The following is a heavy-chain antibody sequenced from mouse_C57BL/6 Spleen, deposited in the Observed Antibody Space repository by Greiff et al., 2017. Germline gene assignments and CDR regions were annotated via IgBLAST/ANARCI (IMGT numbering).Heavy chain of an antibody. D-gene: IGHD2-5*01. CDR1: GYTFTDYY. CDR3: ARAYYSNYGRMDY. Sequence: QVHVKQSGAELVRPGASVKLSCKASGYTFTDYYINWVKQRPGQGLEWIARIYPGSGNTYYNEKFKGKGPLTAEKSSSTAYMQLSSLTSEDSAVYVCARAYYSNYGRMDYWGQGTSVTVSS. J-gene: IGHJ4*01. CDR2: IYPGSGNT. V-gene: IGHV1-76*01.